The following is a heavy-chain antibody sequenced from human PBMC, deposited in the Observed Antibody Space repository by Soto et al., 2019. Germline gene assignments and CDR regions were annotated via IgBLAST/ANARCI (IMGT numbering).Heavy chain of an antibody. CDR3: ARGDCVGGTCYSLAGSVYYYMDV. CDR1: GFTFSNYW. Sequence: EVQLVESGGGLVQPGGSLRLSCAASGFTFSNYWMYWVRQAPGKGLVWVSRTNSDGSVSSYADSVKGRLTISRDNVKNTLYLQMNSLRAEDTAVYYCARGDCVGGTCYSLAGSVYYYMDVWGKGTTVTVFS. D-gene: IGHD2-15*01. CDR2: TNSDGSVS. V-gene: IGHV3-74*01. J-gene: IGHJ6*03.